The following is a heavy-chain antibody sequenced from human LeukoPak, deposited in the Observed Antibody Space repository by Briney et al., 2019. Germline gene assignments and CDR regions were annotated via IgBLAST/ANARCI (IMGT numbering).Heavy chain of an antibody. Sequence: ASVKVSCKASGYTFTSYDINWVRQATGQGLEWMGWMNPNSGNTGYAQKFQGRVTMTRNTSISTAYVELSSLRSEDTAVYYCARGTVRGGRNWFDPWGQGTLVTVSS. J-gene: IGHJ5*02. V-gene: IGHV1-8*01. CDR1: GYTFTSYD. CDR2: MNPNSGNT. D-gene: IGHD3-10*01. CDR3: ARGTVRGGRNWFDP.